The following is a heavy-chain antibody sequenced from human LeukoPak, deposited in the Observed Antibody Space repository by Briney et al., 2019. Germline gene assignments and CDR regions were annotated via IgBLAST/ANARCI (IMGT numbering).Heavy chain of an antibody. D-gene: IGHD5-12*01. CDR3: ARDRAVDSGYELGDAFDI. CDR2: IYYSGST. Sequence: SETLSLTCTVSGGSISSGDYYWSRIRQPPGKGLEWIGYIYYSGSTYYNPSLKSRVTISVDTSKNQFSLKLSSVTAADTAVYYCARDRAVDSGYELGDAFDIWGQGTMVTVSS. CDR1: GGSISSGDYY. J-gene: IGHJ3*02. V-gene: IGHV4-30-4*01.